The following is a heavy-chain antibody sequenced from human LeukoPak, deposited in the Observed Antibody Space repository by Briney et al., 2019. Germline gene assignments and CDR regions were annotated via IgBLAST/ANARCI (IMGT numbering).Heavy chain of an antibody. D-gene: IGHD5-18*01. Sequence: SETLSLTCTVSGGSISSGSYYWSWIRQPAGKGLEWIGRIYTSGSTNYNPSLKSRVTISVDTSKNQFSLKLSSVTAADTAVYYCARLDTAMVTADYWGQGTLVTVSS. V-gene: IGHV4-61*02. CDR1: GGSISSGSYY. J-gene: IGHJ4*02. CDR3: ARLDTAMVTADY. CDR2: IYTSGST.